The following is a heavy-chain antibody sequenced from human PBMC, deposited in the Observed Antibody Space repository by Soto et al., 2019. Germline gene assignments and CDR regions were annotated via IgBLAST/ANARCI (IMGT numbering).Heavy chain of an antibody. V-gene: IGHV4-59*02. CDR1: GGSVSVYY. CDR2: IYDSGSP. D-gene: IGHD1-26*01. J-gene: IGHJ4*02. CDR3: ERGVGSSPPRY. Sequence: SETLSLTCTISGGSVSVYYWSWIRQPPGQALEWIGYIYDSGSPYYNPSFRSRVIISADTSKNEISLKLTSATAADTAVYYCERGVGSSPPRYWGRGTLVTVSS.